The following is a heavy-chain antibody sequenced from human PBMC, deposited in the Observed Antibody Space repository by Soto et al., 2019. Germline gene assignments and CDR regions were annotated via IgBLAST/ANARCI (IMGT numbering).Heavy chain of an antibody. V-gene: IGHV3-30-3*01. Sequence: QVQLVESGGGVVQPGRSLRLSCAASGFTFSSYAMHWVRQAPGKGLEWVAVISYDGSNKYYADSVKGRFTISRDNSKNTLYLQMNSRRAEDTAVYYCARDLRARQRGYCGGGSCYAAGYWGQGTLVTVSS. D-gene: IGHD2-15*01. J-gene: IGHJ4*02. CDR1: GFTFSSYA. CDR2: ISYDGSNK. CDR3: ARDLRARQRGYCGGGSCYAAGY.